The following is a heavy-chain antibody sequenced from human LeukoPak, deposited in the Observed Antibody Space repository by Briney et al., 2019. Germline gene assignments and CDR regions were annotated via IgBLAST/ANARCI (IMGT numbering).Heavy chain of an antibody. D-gene: IGHD6-19*01. CDR2: IYYSGST. V-gene: IGHV4-30-4*08. J-gene: IGHJ4*02. Sequence: SETLPLTCTVSGGSISSGDYYWSWIRQPPGKGLEWIGYIYYSGSTYYNPSLKSRVTISVDTSKNQFSLKLSSVTAADTAVYYCARYSGWYSSVPIDYWGQGTLVTVSS. CDR3: ARYSGWYSSVPIDY. CDR1: GGSISSGDYY.